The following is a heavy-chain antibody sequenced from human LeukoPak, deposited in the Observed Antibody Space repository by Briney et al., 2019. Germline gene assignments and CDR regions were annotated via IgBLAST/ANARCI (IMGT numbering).Heavy chain of an antibody. CDR3: AKDFPSYYGSRTFDY. Sequence: PGGSLRLSCAASGFTFSSYAMSWVCQAPGKGLEWVPAISGSGGSTYYADSVKGRFTISRDNSKNTLYLQMNSLRAEDTAVYYCAKDFPSYYGSRTFDYWGQGTLVTVSS. V-gene: IGHV3-23*01. J-gene: IGHJ4*02. CDR2: ISGSGGST. CDR1: GFTFSSYA. D-gene: IGHD3-10*01.